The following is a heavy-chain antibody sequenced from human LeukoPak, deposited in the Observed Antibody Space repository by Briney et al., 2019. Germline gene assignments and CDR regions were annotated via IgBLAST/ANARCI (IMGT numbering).Heavy chain of an antibody. CDR2: ISSSSTYT. Sequence: GGSLRLSCAASGFTFSDYYMSWIRQAPEKGLEWVSYISSSSTYTNYADSVKGRFTISRDNAKNSLYLQMNSLRAEDTAVYYCARFRGFGEPRMDVWGQGTTVTVSS. J-gene: IGHJ6*02. V-gene: IGHV3-11*06. D-gene: IGHD3-10*01. CDR3: ARFRGFGEPRMDV. CDR1: GFTFSDYY.